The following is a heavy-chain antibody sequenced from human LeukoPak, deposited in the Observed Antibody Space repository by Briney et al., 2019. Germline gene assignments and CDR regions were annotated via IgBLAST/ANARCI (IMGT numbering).Heavy chain of an antibody. Sequence: ETLSLTCAVYGGSFSGYYWSWIRQPPGKGLEWIGEINHSGSTNYNPSLKSRVTISVDTSKNQFSLKLSSVTAADTAAYYCARGLRYFDWLFRFDPWGQGTLVTVSS. D-gene: IGHD3-9*01. CDR1: GGSFSGYY. J-gene: IGHJ5*02. CDR3: ARGLRYFDWLFRFDP. CDR2: INHSGST. V-gene: IGHV4-34*01.